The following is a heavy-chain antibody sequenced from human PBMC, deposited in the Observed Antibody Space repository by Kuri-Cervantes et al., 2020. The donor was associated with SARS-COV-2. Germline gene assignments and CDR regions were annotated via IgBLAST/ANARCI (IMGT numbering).Heavy chain of an antibody. D-gene: IGHD5-18*01. V-gene: IGHV4-59*08. CDR2: IYYSGST. J-gene: IGHJ4*02. CDR1: GGSISSYY. Sequence: SETLSLTCTVSGGSISSYYWSWIRQPPGKGLEWIGYIYYSGSTYYNPSLKSRVTISVDTSKNQFSLKLSSVTAADTAVYYCARLSGGGYSYGTRFDYWGQGTLVTVSS. CDR3: ARLSGGGYSYGTRFDY.